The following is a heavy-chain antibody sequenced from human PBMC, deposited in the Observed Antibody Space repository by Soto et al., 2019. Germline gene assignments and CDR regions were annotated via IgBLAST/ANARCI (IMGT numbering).Heavy chain of an antibody. CDR3: ASAPSFFYSSGSHFDS. J-gene: IGHJ4*02. CDR1: GGTFSSYA. Sequence: QVQLVQSGAEVKKPGSSVKVSCKASGGTFSSYAISWVRQAPGQGLEWMGGIIPIFGTANYAQKFQGRVTITADESTSTDYMELSSLSSEDTAVYYCASAPSFFYSSGSHFDSWGQGTLVTVSS. CDR2: IIPIFGTA. V-gene: IGHV1-69*01. D-gene: IGHD6-19*01.